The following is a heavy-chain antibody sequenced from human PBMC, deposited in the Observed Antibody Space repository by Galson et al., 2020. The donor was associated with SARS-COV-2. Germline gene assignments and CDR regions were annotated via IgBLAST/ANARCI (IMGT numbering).Heavy chain of an antibody. CDR3: AKDRSSAVYSSGWFNTYFDL. V-gene: IGHV3-23*01. CDR1: GFTFSSYA. J-gene: IGHJ2*01. CDR2: ISGSGGST. Sequence: GGSLRLSCAASGFTFSSYAMSWVRQAPGKGLEWVSAISGSGGSTYYADSVKGWFTISRDNSKNTLYLQMNSLRAEDTAVYYCAKDRSSAVYSSGWFNTYFDLWGRGTLVTVSS. D-gene: IGHD6-19*01.